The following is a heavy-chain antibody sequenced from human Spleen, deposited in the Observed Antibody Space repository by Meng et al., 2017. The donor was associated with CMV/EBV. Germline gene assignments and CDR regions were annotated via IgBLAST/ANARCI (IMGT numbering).Heavy chain of an antibody. Sequence: KVSCKGSGYIFTRYWIGWVRQMPGKGLEWMGISYPGDSDPRYSPSFQGQVTISADKSISTAYLQWSSLKASDTAMYYCARQVLGTVGGMDVWGQGTTVTVSS. V-gene: IGHV5-51*01. CDR3: ARQVLGTVGGMDV. J-gene: IGHJ6*02. CDR2: SYPGDSDP. CDR1: GYIFTRYW. D-gene: IGHD4-11*01.